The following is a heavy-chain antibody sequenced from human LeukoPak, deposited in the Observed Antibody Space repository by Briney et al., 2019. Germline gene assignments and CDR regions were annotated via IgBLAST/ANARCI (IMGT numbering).Heavy chain of an antibody. CDR3: ARDIRDGYNNDAFDI. V-gene: IGHV4-39*07. CDR1: GGSISSSSYY. CDR2: IYYSGST. J-gene: IGHJ3*02. Sequence: SETLSLTCTVSGGSISSSSYYWGWIRQPPGKGLEWIGSIYYSGSTYYNPSLKSRVTISVDTSKNQFSLKLSSVTAADTAVYYCARDIRDGYNNDAFDIRGQGTMVTVSS. D-gene: IGHD5-24*01.